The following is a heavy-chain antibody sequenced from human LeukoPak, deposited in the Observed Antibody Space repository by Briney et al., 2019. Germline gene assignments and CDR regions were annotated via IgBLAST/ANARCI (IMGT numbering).Heavy chain of an antibody. CDR1: GFTFSDYT. CDR2: IDLSGSTL. CDR3: ARETTMVRGEL. J-gene: IGHJ4*02. Sequence: SGGSLRLSCAASGFTFSDYTMNWVRQAPGKGLEWVSYIDLSGSTLYYVDSVKGRFTISRDNAKNSLYLQMNSLRAEDTAVYYCARETTMVRGELWGQGTLVTVSS. V-gene: IGHV3-48*04. D-gene: IGHD3-10*01.